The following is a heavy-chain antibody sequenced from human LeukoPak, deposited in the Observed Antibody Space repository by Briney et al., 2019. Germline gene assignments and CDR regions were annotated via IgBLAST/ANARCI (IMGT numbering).Heavy chain of an antibody. CDR3: ARSGDCTNGVCYYYFDY. CDR2: INPSGGST. D-gene: IGHD2-8*01. CDR1: GYTFTSYY. V-gene: IGHV1-46*01. J-gene: IGHJ4*02. Sequence: ASAKVSCKASGYTFTSYYMHWVRQAPGQGLEWMGIINPSGGSTSYAQKFQGRVTMTRDTPTSTVYMELSSLRSEDTAVYYCARSGDCTNGVCYYYFDYWGQGTLVTVSS.